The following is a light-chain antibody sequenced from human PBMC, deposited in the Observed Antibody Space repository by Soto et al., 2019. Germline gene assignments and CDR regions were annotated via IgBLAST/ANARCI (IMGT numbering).Light chain of an antibody. Sequence: DVVMTQTPLSSPVTLGQPASISCRSSQSLVHSVGNTYLSWLQQRPGQPPRLLISKISNRFSGVPDRFSGSGAGTDFTLKISRVEAEDVGVYYCMQDTHFPRTFGQGTKVEI. CDR1: QSLVHSVGNTY. V-gene: IGKV2-24*01. CDR3: MQDTHFPRT. J-gene: IGKJ1*01. CDR2: KIS.